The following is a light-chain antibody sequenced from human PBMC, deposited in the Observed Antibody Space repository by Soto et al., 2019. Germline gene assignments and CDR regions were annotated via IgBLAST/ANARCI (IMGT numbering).Light chain of an antibody. CDR2: EVS. Sequence: QSVLTQPPSASGSPGQSVTISCTGTSSDVGGYNYVSWYQQHPGKAPKLMIYEVSKRPSGVPDRSSGSKSGNTASLTVSGLQAEDEADYYCSSYAGSSSVVFGGGTQLTVL. CDR1: SSDVGGYNY. CDR3: SSYAGSSSVV. V-gene: IGLV2-8*01. J-gene: IGLJ2*01.